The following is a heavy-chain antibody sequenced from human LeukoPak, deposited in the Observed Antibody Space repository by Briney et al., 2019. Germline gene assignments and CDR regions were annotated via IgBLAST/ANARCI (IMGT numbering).Heavy chain of an antibody. CDR1: GYTFTSYD. Sequence: GASVKVSCKASGYTFTSYDINWVRQATGQGLEWMGWMNPNSGNTGYAQKFQGRVTMTRNTSISTAYMELSSLRSEDTAVYYCARGEKGRWWGNSDRDAFDIWGQGTIVTVSS. V-gene: IGHV1-8*01. CDR2: MNPNSGNT. CDR3: ARGEKGRWWGNSDRDAFDI. J-gene: IGHJ3*02. D-gene: IGHD4-23*01.